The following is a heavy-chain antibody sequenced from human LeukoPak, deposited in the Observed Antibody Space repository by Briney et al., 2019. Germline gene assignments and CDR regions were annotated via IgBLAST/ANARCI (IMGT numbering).Heavy chain of an antibody. V-gene: IGHV4-30-4*01. CDR3: ARVMYYYDSSGYSGGDFDY. CDR2: IYYSGST. Sequence: SQTLSLTCTVSGGSISSGDYYWSWIRQPPGKGLEWIGYIYYSGSTYYNPSLKSRVTISVDMSKNQFSLKLSSVIAADTAVYYCARVMYYYDSSGYSGGDFDYWGQGTLVTVSS. CDR1: GGSISSGDYY. J-gene: IGHJ4*02. D-gene: IGHD3-22*01.